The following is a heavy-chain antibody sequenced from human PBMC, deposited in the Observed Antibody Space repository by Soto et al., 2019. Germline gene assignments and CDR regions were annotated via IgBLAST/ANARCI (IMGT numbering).Heavy chain of an antibody. D-gene: IGHD5-12*01. CDR1: GFTFSTYS. Sequence: GGSLRLSCAASGFTFSTYSMNWVRQAPGKGLEWVSSISSSSSYIYYADSVKGRFTISRDNAKSSLYLQMNSLRAEDTAVYYCARLDGYNELDYWGQGTLVTVSS. V-gene: IGHV3-21*01. J-gene: IGHJ4*02. CDR2: ISSSSSYI. CDR3: ARLDGYNELDY.